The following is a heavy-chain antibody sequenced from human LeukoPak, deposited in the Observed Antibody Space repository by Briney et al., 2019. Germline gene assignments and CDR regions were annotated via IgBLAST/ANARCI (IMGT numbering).Heavy chain of an antibody. D-gene: IGHD3-22*01. Sequence: GRTLRLSCAASGFTFSNYWMSWVRQAPGKGLEWLANINKDGSEIYYVDSVKGRFPISRDNGKNSLYLQINSLRADDTAVYYCARDQGSMIVVRTTNCYFDLWGRGAMVTVSS. J-gene: IGHJ2*01. V-gene: IGHV3-7*01. CDR1: GFTFSNYW. CDR3: ARDQGSMIVVRTTNCYFDL. CDR2: INKDGSEI.